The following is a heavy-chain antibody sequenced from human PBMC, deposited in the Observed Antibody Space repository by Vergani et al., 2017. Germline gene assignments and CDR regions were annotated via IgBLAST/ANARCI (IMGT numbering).Heavy chain of an antibody. CDR3: SRGRGYIFGYSDY. Sequence: EVQLLESGGNLIQPGGSLRLSCGASGFTFSSYAMTWVRLAPGKGLEWVAFIRNKAYGGTTEYAASVKGRFTISRDDSKRLAYLQLSGLKTEDTAVYFCSRGRGYIFGYSDYWGQGTLVTVSS. J-gene: IGHJ4*02. CDR2: IRNKAYGGTT. V-gene: IGHV3-49*04. D-gene: IGHD3-3*02. CDR1: GFTFSSYA.